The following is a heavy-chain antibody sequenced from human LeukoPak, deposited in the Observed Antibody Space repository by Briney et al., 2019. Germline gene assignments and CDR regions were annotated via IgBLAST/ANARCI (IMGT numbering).Heavy chain of an antibody. CDR3: AKDRSLVPAALNY. J-gene: IGHJ4*02. Sequence: GGSLRLSCAASGFNFSNYAMTWVRLAPGKGLECVSGISGSGDSTYYADSVKGRFTISRDNSKNTLYLQMNSLRAEDTALYYCAKDRSLVPAALNYWGQGTLVIVSS. CDR2: ISGSGDST. V-gene: IGHV3-23*01. D-gene: IGHD2-2*01. CDR1: GFNFSNYA.